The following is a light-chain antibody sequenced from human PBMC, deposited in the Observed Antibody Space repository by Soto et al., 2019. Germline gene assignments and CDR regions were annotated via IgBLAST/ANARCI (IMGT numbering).Light chain of an antibody. CDR3: QQYNNYSGT. V-gene: IGKV1-5*01. Sequence: DIQSAQPPSTLTASVGDRVTITCRASQSISSWLAWYQQKPGKAPKLLIYDASTLESGVPSRFSGSGSGTEFTLTISSLQPDDFATYYCQQYNNYSGTFGQGTKVDIK. J-gene: IGKJ1*01. CDR2: DAS. CDR1: QSISSW.